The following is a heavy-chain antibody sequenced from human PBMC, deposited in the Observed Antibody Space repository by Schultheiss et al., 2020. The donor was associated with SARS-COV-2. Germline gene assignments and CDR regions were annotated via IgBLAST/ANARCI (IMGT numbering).Heavy chain of an antibody. CDR3: ASWGTGGWLPDAAFDI. V-gene: IGHV3-7*01. CDR1: GFTFRRYW. Sequence: GGSLRLSCAASGFTFRRYWMRWVRQAPGKGLEWVANIMQDGSEKYYVDSVKGRFTISRDNAKNSLYLQMNSLRAEDTAVYYCASWGTGGWLPDAAFDIWGQGTMVTVSS. CDR2: IMQDGSEK. D-gene: IGHD5-24*01. J-gene: IGHJ3*02.